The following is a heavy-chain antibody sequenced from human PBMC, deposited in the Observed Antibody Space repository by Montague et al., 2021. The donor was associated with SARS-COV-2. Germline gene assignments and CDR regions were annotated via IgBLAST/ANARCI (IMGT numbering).Heavy chain of an antibody. J-gene: IGHJ6*03. Sequence: SETLSLTCAVHGGSFSTYSWYWIRQPPGKGLEWIGDIHHGGSTNYNPSLTSRVTISTDTSKNQFSLTLTSVAAADTAVYYCARLGDAVVPSPILGVGPYYSDYYMDVWGKGTTVTVSS. CDR2: IHHGGST. CDR1: GGSFSTYS. CDR3: ARLGDAVVPSPILGVGPYYSDYYMDV. V-gene: IGHV4-34*01. D-gene: IGHD4-23*01.